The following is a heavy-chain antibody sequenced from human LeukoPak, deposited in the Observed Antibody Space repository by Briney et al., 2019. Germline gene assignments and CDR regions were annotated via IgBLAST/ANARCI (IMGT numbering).Heavy chain of an antibody. D-gene: IGHD2-15*01. Sequence: ASVKVSCKASGYSFTGHYLHWVRQAPGQGLEWMGWINPNSGGRKYAQKFQGRVTMTKDISISTAFMELSSLTSDDTAVYYCARDIDVQDYFDSWGQGTLVTVSS. V-gene: IGHV1-2*02. CDR2: INPNSGGR. J-gene: IGHJ4*02. CDR1: GYSFTGHY. CDR3: ARDIDVQDYFDS.